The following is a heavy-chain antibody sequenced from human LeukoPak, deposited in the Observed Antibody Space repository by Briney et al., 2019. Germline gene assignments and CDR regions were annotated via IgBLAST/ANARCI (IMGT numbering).Heavy chain of an antibody. J-gene: IGHJ4*02. CDR2: IKCDGSEK. CDR1: GFTFSSYE. Sequence: GGSLRLSCAASGFTFSSYEMNWVRQAPGKGLEWVASIKCDGSEKWYVASVKGRFTISRDNAKNSLYLQVNSLRAEDTAVYYCTRGANYFESWGQGTLVTVSS. V-gene: IGHV3-7*04. CDR3: TRGANYFES.